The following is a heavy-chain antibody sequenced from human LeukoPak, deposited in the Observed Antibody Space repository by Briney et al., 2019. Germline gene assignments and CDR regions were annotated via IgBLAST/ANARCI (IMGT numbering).Heavy chain of an antibody. CDR2: ISAYNGNT. J-gene: IGHJ6*02. D-gene: IGHD5-18*01. V-gene: IGHV1-18*01. CDR3: ARAPLNTAMDFAGGYYYYYYGMDV. Sequence: AASVKVSRKASGYTFTSYGISWVRQAPGQGLEWMGRISAYNGNTNYAQKLQGRVTMTTDTSTSTAYMELRSLRSDDTAVYYCARAPLNTAMDFAGGYYYYYYGMDVWGQGTTVTVSS. CDR1: GYTFTSYG.